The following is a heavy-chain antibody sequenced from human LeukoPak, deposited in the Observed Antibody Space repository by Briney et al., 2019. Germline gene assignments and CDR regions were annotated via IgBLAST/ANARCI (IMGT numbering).Heavy chain of an antibody. J-gene: IGHJ6*03. D-gene: IGHD3-10*01. CDR3: ARVGAGTMVRGVIGYYYYMDV. CDR2: INPNSGGT. CDR1: GYTFTGYY. V-gene: IGHV1-2*02. Sequence: ASVKVSCKASGYTFTGYYMHWVRQAPGQGLEWMGWINPNSGGTNYAQKFQGRVTMTRDTSISTAYMELSRLRSDDTAVYYCARVGAGTMVRGVIGYYYYMDVWGKGTTVTISS.